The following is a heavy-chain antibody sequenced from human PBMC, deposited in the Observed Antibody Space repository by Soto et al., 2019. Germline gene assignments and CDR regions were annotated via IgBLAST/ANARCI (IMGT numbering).Heavy chain of an antibody. CDR3: ARGLGLYYFDY. CDR1: GGSISSSSYY. Sequence: SETLSLTCTVSGGSISSSSYYWGWIRQPPGKGLEWIGSIYYSGNTYYNPSLKSRVTISVDTAKNQFSLKLSSVTAADTAVYYCARGLGLYYFDYWGQGTLVTVSS. V-gene: IGHV4-39*01. J-gene: IGHJ4*02. D-gene: IGHD1-26*01. CDR2: IYYSGNT.